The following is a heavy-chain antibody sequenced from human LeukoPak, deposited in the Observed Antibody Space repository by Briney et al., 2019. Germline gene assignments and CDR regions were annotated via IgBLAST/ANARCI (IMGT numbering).Heavy chain of an antibody. CDR1: GGSISSYY. CDR3: ARAVAAAGTHWFDP. J-gene: IGHJ5*02. Sequence: SETLSLTCTVSGGSISSYYWSWIRQPPGKGLEWIGDNYYSGNTYYNPSLKSRVTISVDTSKNQFSLKPSSVTAADTAVYYCARAVAAAGTHWFDPWGQGTLVTVSS. V-gene: IGHV4-59*12. CDR2: NYYSGNT. D-gene: IGHD6-13*01.